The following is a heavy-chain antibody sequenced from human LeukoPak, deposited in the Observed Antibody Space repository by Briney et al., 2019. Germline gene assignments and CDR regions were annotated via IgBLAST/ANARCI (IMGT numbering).Heavy chain of an antibody. V-gene: IGHV1-24*01. Sequence: ASVKVSCKASGYTFTTYDMTWVRQATGQGLEWMGGFDPEDGETIYAQKFQDRVTMTEDTSTDTAYMELSSLRSEDTAVYYCATGGYDSSGLYFDYWGQGTLVTVSS. CDR3: ATGGYDSSGLYFDY. CDR1: GYTFTTYD. D-gene: IGHD3-22*01. CDR2: FDPEDGET. J-gene: IGHJ4*02.